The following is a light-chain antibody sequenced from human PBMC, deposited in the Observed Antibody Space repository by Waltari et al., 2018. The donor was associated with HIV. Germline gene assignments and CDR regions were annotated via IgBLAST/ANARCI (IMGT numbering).Light chain of an antibody. Sequence: QSVLTQPPSASGTPGQRVTISCSGSSSNLGSNYVYWYQQLPGTAPKLLIYRNNQRPSGVPDRFSGSKSGTSASLAISGLRSDDEADYYCAAWDGSLSAYVLFGGGTKLTVL. CDR1: SSNLGSNY. CDR2: RNN. J-gene: IGLJ2*01. CDR3: AAWDGSLSAYVL. V-gene: IGLV1-47*01.